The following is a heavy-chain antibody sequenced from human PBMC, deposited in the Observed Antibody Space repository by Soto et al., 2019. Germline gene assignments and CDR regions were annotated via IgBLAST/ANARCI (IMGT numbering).Heavy chain of an antibody. V-gene: IGHV4-59*08. D-gene: IGHD3-10*01. CDR1: GGSIDNYY. CDR2: ISYSGYS. J-gene: IGHJ6*02. CDR3: ARHGFGPIHGLVDV. Sequence: QVQFQESGPGLVKPSETLSLTCTVSGGSIDNYYCSWFRQPPGKGLEWIGYISYSGYSAYNFSLKXXVXXSMDTSKTQFYLTLESVTATDTAVYYCARHGFGPIHGLVDVWGQGTTVIVSS.